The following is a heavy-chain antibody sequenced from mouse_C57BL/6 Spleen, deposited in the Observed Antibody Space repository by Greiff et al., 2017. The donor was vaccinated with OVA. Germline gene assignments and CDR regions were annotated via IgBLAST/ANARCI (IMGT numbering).Heavy chain of an antibody. V-gene: IGHV1-9*01. CDR2: ILPGSGST. CDR3: ARSAAYYYGSSYYFDY. Sequence: VQLQQSGAELMKPGASVKLSCKATGYTFTGYCIEWVKQRPGHGLEWIGEILPGSGSTNYNEKFKGKATFTADTSSNTAYMQLSSLTTEDSAIYYGARSAAYYYGSSYYFDYWGQGTTLTVSS. CDR1: GYTFTGYC. D-gene: IGHD1-1*01. J-gene: IGHJ2*01.